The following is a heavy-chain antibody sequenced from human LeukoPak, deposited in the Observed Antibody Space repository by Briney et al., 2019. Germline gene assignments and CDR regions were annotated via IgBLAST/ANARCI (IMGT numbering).Heavy chain of an antibody. D-gene: IGHD3-16*02. CDR1: GGTFSSYA. J-gene: IGHJ5*02. CDR3: ARGNLDLYDYVWGSYPDWFDP. Sequence: SVKVSCKASGGTFSSYAISWVRQAPGQGLEWMGGIIPIFGTANYAQKFQGRVTITADKSTSTAYMELSSLRSEDTAVHYCARGNLDLYDYVWGSYPDWFDPWGQGTLVTVSS. V-gene: IGHV1-69*06. CDR2: IIPIFGTA.